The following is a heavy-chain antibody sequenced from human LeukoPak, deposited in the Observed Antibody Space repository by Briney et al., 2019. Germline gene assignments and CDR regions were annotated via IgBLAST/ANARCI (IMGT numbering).Heavy chain of an antibody. CDR2: ISSSSPTI. Sequence: QPGGSLRLSCAASGFTFSSFGMTWVRQAPGKGLEWVSYISSSSPTIYYADSVKGRFTISRDNAKNSLYLQMNTLRAEDTAVYYCARVHGGYPFDYWGQGTLVTVSS. CDR3: ARVHGGYPFDY. V-gene: IGHV3-48*01. CDR1: GFTFSSFG. D-gene: IGHD3-22*01. J-gene: IGHJ4*02.